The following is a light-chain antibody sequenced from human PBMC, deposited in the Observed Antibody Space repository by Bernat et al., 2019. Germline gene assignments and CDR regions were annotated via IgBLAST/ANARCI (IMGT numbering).Light chain of an antibody. CDR3: VQNKQFPLT. J-gene: IGKJ4*01. CDR1: QSLVFGDGKTY. CDR2: EVS. V-gene: IGKV2D-29*01. Sequence: DIVMTQTPLSLSVTPGQPASISCKSSQSLVFGDGKTYLYWFLQKPGQPPQLLIYEVSNRFSGVPDRFSGSGSGTDFTLKISRVEADDVGVYYCVQNKQFPLTFGGGTKVGIK.